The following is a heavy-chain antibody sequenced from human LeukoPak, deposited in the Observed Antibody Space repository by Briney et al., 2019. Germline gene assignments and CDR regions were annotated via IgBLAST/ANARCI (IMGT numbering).Heavy chain of an antibody. J-gene: IGHJ4*02. CDR2: ISGSGGST. Sequence: GGALRLSCAASGFTFSSYAMSWVRQAPGKGLEWVSAISGSGGSTYYADSVKGRFTISRDNSKNTLYLQMNSLRAEDTAVYYCAKDHDYSTLRQFDYWGQGTLVTVSS. CDR3: AKDHDYSTLRQFDY. CDR1: GFTFSSYA. D-gene: IGHD4-11*01. V-gene: IGHV3-23*01.